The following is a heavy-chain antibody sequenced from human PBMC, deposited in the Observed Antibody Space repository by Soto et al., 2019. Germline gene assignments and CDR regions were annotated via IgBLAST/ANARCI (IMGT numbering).Heavy chain of an antibody. CDR1: GYSFTSYW. CDR2: IDPSDSYT. V-gene: IGHV5-10-1*01. D-gene: IGHD3-22*01. J-gene: IGHJ5*02. Sequence: GESLKISCKGSGYSFTSYWISWVRQMPGKGLERMGRIDPSDSYTNYSPSFQGHVTISADKSISTAYLQWSSLKASDTAMYYCASSFSGSFSYDSSGYTNWFDPWGQGTLVTVSS. CDR3: ASSFSGSFSYDSSGYTNWFDP.